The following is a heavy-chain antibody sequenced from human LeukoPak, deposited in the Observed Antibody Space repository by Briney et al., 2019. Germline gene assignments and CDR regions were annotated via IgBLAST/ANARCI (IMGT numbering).Heavy chain of an antibody. CDR1: GFSFSSYG. Sequence: PGGSLRLSCAASGFSFSSYGMHWVHQAPGKGLEWVAVIWYDGSNKYYADSVKGRFTISRDNSKNTLSLQMSSLRVEDTAVYYCARDLVISMVRGGYGMDVWGQGTTVTVSS. CDR2: IWYDGSNK. J-gene: IGHJ6*02. V-gene: IGHV3-33*01. CDR3: ARDLVISMVRGGYGMDV. D-gene: IGHD3-10*01.